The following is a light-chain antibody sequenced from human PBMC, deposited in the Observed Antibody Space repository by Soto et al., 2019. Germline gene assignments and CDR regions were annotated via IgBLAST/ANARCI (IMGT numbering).Light chain of an antibody. CDR2: EIS. CDR3: LQATHFPWT. CDR1: ENLVHSNGKTY. J-gene: IGKJ1*01. V-gene: IGKV2-24*01. Sequence: EIVMHQTPLSSPVTLGQPASLSCRSSENLVHSNGKTYLSWFHQRPGQPPRLLMHEISNRFSGVPDRFSASGAGTEFTLKISRVEADDVGVYFCLQATHFPWTFGQGTKVEV.